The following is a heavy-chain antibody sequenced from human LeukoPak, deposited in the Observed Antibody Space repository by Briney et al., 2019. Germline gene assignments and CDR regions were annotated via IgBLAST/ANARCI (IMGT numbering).Heavy chain of an antibody. Sequence: PGGSLRLSCAASGFTFSSYSMNWVRQAPGKGLEWVSYISSSGSTIYYADSVKGRFTISRDNAKNSLYLQMNSLRAEDTAVYYCARVLMVRGAPFDYWGQGTLVTVSS. J-gene: IGHJ4*02. V-gene: IGHV3-48*04. D-gene: IGHD3-10*01. CDR1: GFTFSSYS. CDR3: ARVLMVRGAPFDY. CDR2: ISSSGSTI.